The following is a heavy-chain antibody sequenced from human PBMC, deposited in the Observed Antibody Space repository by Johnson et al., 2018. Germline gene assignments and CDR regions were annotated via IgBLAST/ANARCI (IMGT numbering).Heavy chain of an antibody. CDR2: IWYDGSIK. CDR1: GFTFSSYG. D-gene: IGHD1-14*01. CDR3: AGPMYSRSALDI. V-gene: IGHV3-33*01. J-gene: IGHJ3*02. Sequence: QVQLVQSGGGVVQPGRSLRLSCAASGFTFSSYGMHWVRQAPGKGLEWVAVIWYDGSIKYYADSVKGRFTPSRDNSKNTLYLQMNSLRAEDTAVYYCAGPMYSRSALDIWGQGTMVTVSS.